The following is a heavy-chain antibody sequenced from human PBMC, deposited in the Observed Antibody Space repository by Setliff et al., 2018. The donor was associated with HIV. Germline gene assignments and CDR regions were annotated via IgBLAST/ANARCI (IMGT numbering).Heavy chain of an antibody. CDR2: INAGNGNT. D-gene: IGHD5-12*01. CDR1: GYTFTSYA. Sequence: ASVKVSCKASGYTFTSYAMHWVRQAPGQRLEWMGWINAGNGNTKYSQKFQGRVTITRDTSASTAYMELSSLRSEDTAVYYCARGSGGYDYRYFDYWGQGTLVTVSS. J-gene: IGHJ4*02. V-gene: IGHV1-3*01. CDR3: ARGSGGYDYRYFDY.